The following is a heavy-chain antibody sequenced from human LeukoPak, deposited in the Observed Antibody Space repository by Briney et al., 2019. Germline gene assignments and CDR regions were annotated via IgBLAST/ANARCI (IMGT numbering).Heavy chain of an antibody. CDR3: ARDGYSYGYGIDY. Sequence: GGSLRLSCAASGFTFSSYSMTWVRQAPGKGLEWVSYISTTGSTIYYADSVKGRFTISRDNAKNSLYLQMNSLRAEDTAVYYCARDGYSYGYGIDYWGQGTLVTVSS. CDR1: GFTFSSYS. V-gene: IGHV3-48*04. J-gene: IGHJ4*02. D-gene: IGHD5-18*01. CDR2: ISTTGSTI.